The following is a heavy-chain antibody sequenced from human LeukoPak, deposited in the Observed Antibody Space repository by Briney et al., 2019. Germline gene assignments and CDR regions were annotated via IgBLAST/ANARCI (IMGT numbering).Heavy chain of an antibody. CDR2: IIPIFGTA. D-gene: IGHD5-12*01. CDR3: ARGALEYSGYDVGAYYYYMDV. Sequence: SVKVSCKASGGTFSSYAISWVRQARGQGLEWMGGIIPIFGTANYAQKFQGRVTITTDESTSTAYMELSSLRSEDTAVYYCARGALEYSGYDVGAYYYYMDVWGKGTTVTVSS. V-gene: IGHV1-69*05. CDR1: GGTFSSYA. J-gene: IGHJ6*03.